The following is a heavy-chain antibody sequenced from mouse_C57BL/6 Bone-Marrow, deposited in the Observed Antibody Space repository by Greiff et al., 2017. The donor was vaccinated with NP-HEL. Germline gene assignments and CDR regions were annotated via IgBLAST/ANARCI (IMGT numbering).Heavy chain of an antibody. CDR1: GYAFSSYW. CDR3: ARRAPAVYGCEEGGRFAY. CDR2: IYPGDGDT. D-gene: IGHD1-1*02. Sequence: VQLQQSGAELVKPGASVKISCKASGYAFSSYWMNWVKQRPGQGLEWIGQIYPGDGDTNYNGKFKGKATLTADKSSSTAYMQLSSLTSEDSAVSFGARRAPAVYGCEEGGRFAYGGQGTLVTVSA. J-gene: IGHJ3*01. V-gene: IGHV1-80*01.